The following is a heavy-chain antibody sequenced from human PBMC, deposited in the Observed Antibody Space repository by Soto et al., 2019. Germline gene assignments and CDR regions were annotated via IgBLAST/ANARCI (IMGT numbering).Heavy chain of an antibody. Sequence: SETLSLTCTVSGGSISSGGYYWSWIRQHPGKGLEWIGYIYYSGSTYYNPSPKSRVTISVDASKNQFSLKLSSVTAADTAVYYCARAYYDFWSGYQDYCGQRTLLTVSS. J-gene: IGHJ4*02. D-gene: IGHD3-3*01. CDR1: GGSISSGGYY. CDR3: ARAYYDFWSGYQDY. V-gene: IGHV4-31*03. CDR2: IYYSGST.